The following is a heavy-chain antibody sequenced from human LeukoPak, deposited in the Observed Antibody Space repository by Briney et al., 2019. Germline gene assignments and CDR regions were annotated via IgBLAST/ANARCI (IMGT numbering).Heavy chain of an antibody. J-gene: IGHJ6*03. CDR2: IYYSGST. CDR3: ARVGSSEVGIYYYYYMDV. D-gene: IGHD6-6*01. Sequence: SETLSLTCTVSGGSISSYYWSWIRQPPGKGLEWIGYIYYSGSTNYNPSLKSRVTISVDTSKNQFSLKLSSVTAADTAVYYCARVGSSEVGIYYYYYMDVWGKGTTVTVSS. CDR1: GGSISSYY. V-gene: IGHV4-59*08.